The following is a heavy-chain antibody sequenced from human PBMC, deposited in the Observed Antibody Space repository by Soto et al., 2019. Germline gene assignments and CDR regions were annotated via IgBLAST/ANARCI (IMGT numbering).Heavy chain of an antibody. J-gene: IGHJ4*02. CDR1: GFTITSSA. CDR2: TGISGRTT. V-gene: IGHV3-23*01. CDR3: ATVHNTSRSFDY. D-gene: IGHD1-20*01. Sequence: EVQLLDSGGGLVQPGASLRLSCAASGFTITSSAMSWVRQAPGKGLEWLSTTGISGRTTYYADYVKGRFTVSRDYSKNALDLQMSILRAEDTAVYYCATVHNTSRSFDYWGQGTPVTVSS.